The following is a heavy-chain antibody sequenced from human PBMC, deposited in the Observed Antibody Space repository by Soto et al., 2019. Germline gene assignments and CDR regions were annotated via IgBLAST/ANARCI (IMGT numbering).Heavy chain of an antibody. V-gene: IGHV3-33*01. CDR1: GFTFSSYG. CDR2: IWYDGSNK. J-gene: IGHJ5*02. CDR3: ARDREDYDFWSGYLDNWFDP. D-gene: IGHD3-3*01. Sequence: PGGSLRLSCAASGFTFSSYGMHWVRQAPGKGLEWVAVIWYDGSNKYYADSVKGRFTISRDNSKNTLYLQMNSLRAEDTAVYYCARDREDYDFWSGYLDNWFDPWGQGTLVTVSS.